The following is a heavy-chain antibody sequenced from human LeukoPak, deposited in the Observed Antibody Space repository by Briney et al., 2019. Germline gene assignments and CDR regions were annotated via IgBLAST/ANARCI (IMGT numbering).Heavy chain of an antibody. CDR3: AKGSKLVVITRDHYMAV. J-gene: IGHJ6*03. Sequence: GGSLRLSCAVSGFTFSRFWMSWVRQAPGKGLEWVANIKQDGSQKSYVDSVKGRFTISRDNSKNTLYLQMNSLRAGDTAVYYCAKGSKLVVITRDHYMAVWGKGTTVTISS. D-gene: IGHD3-22*01. CDR1: GFTFSRFW. V-gene: IGHV3-7*01. CDR2: IKQDGSQK.